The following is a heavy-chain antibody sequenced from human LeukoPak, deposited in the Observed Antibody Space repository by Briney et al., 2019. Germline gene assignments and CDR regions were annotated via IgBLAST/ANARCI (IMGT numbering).Heavy chain of an antibody. CDR2: IYPGDSDT. J-gene: IGHJ4*02. V-gene: IGHV5-51*01. CDR1: GYSFTSYW. Sequence: GESLKISCKGSGYSFTSYWIGWVRKMPGKGLEWMGIIYPGDSDTRYSPSFQGQVTISADKSISTAYLQWSSLKASDTAMYYGAGRQRDGDFWSGSFDYWGQGTLVTVSS. CDR3: AGRQRDGDFWSGSFDY. D-gene: IGHD3-3*01.